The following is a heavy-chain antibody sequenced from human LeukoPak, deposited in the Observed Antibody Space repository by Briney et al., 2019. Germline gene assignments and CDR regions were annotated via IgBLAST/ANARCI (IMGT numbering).Heavy chain of an antibody. CDR3: AREACSGGDCTNFDY. J-gene: IGHJ4*02. Sequence: SENLSLNGAGYGGSFTGYYWSWIRQPPGKGLEWIGEINHSGSTNYNPSVESRVTISVDTSKNQFPLKLGSVTAADTAVYYCAREACSGGDCTNFDYWGRGTLVTVSS. CDR1: GGSFTGYY. CDR2: INHSGST. D-gene: IGHD2-21*02. V-gene: IGHV4-34*01.